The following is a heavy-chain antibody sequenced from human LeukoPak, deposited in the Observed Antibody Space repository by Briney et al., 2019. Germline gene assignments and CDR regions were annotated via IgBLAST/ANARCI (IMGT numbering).Heavy chain of an antibody. Sequence: GGSLRLSCAASGFTFSDYYMSWIRQAPGKGLEWVSYISSSGSTIYYADSVKGRFTISRDNAKNSLYLQMNSMRAEDTAVYYCARDQYFGGSSWFYYYYGMDVWGQGTTVTVSS. CDR2: ISSSGSTI. V-gene: IGHV3-11*04. CDR1: GFTFSDYY. J-gene: IGHJ6*02. D-gene: IGHD6-13*01. CDR3: ARDQYFGGSSWFYYYYGMDV.